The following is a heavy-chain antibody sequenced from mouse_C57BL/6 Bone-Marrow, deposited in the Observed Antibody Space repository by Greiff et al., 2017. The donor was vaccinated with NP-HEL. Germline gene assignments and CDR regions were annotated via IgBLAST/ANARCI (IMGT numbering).Heavy chain of an antibody. D-gene: IGHD2-4*01. J-gene: IGHJ3*01. CDR3: AGKGDYGGFAY. V-gene: IGHV2-2*01. Sequence: VKLVESGPGLVQPSQSLSITCTASGFTLTSYGVHWVRQSPGKGLEWLGVIWSGGCTDYNAAFISRLSISKDNSKSQVFFKMNSLQADDTAIYYCAGKGDYGGFAYWGQGTLVTVSA. CDR1: GFTLTSYG. CDR2: IWSGGCT.